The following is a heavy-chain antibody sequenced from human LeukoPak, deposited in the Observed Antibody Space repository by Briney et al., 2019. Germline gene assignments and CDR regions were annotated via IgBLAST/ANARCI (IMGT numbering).Heavy chain of an antibody. J-gene: IGHJ4*02. CDR1: GFTFSSYG. V-gene: IGHV3-30*03. D-gene: IGHD4-17*01. CDR2: ISYDGSNK. CDR3: VRGFKYGEAFDY. Sequence: GGSLRLSCAASGFTFSSYGMHWVRQAPGKGLEWVAVISYDGSNKYYADSVKGRFTISRQKATNSLYLQMNSLRVEDTALYYCVRGFKYGEAFDYWGQGTLVTVSS.